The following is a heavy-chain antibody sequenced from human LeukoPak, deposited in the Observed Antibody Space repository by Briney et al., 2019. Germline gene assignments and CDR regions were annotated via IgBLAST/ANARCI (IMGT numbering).Heavy chain of an antibody. V-gene: IGHV4-30-4*07. CDR2: IHDSGST. J-gene: IGHJ5*02. CDR3: ARVVAAAGNDWFDP. CDR1: GDSITSGGYS. Sequence: SETLSLTCAVSGDSITSGGYSWSWIRQTPGKGLEWIAYIHDSGSTYNNPSLKSRLSISIDTSKNQFSLKLNSVTAADTAVYYCARVVAAAGNDWFDPWGQGTLVTVSS. D-gene: IGHD6-25*01.